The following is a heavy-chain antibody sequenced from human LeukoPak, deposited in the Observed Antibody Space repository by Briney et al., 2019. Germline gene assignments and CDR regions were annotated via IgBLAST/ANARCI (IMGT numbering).Heavy chain of an antibody. CDR3: ACPGEMATISGGDYFDY. CDR2: ISGSGGST. D-gene: IGHD5-24*01. CDR1: GFTFSSYA. Sequence: GGSLRLSCAASGFTFSSYAMSWVRQAPGKGLEWVSAISGSGGSTYYADSVKGRFTISRDNSKNTLYLQMNSLRAEDTAVYYCACPGEMATISGGDYFDYWGQGTLVTVSS. J-gene: IGHJ4*02. V-gene: IGHV3-23*01.